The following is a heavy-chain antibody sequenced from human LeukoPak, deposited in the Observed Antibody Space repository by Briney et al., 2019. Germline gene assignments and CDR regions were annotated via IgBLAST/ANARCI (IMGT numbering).Heavy chain of an antibody. Sequence: ASVKVPCKASGYTFTGFHIHWVRQAPGQGLEYMGWINPNSGDTNYSQKFQGRVTMTRDTSIGTAYMELSSLRFDDTAVYYCTTSPGDPFDYWGQGTLVTVSS. D-gene: IGHD3-16*01. CDR3: TTSPGDPFDY. V-gene: IGHV1-2*02. CDR2: INPNSGDT. CDR1: GYTFTGFH. J-gene: IGHJ4*02.